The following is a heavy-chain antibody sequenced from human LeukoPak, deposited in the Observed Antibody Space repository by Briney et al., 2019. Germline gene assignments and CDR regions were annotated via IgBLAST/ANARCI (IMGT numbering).Heavy chain of an antibody. D-gene: IGHD2-15*01. Sequence: SQTLSLTCTVSGGSISSGSYYWSWIRQPAGKGLEWIGRIYTSGSTNYNPSLKSRVTISVDTSKNQFSLKLSSVTAADTAVYYCASDYCSGGSCYSELLGYWGQGTLVTVSS. V-gene: IGHV4-61*02. CDR1: GGSISSGSYY. CDR2: IYTSGST. J-gene: IGHJ4*02. CDR3: ASDYCSGGSCYSELLGY.